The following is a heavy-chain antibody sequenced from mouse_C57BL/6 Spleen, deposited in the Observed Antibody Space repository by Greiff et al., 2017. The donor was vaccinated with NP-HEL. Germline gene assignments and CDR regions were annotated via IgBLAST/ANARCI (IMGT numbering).Heavy chain of an antibody. J-gene: IGHJ3*01. Sequence: EVQLQQSGPELVKPGASVKISCKASGYTFTDYYMNWVKQSHGKSLEWIGDINPNNGGTSYNQKFKGKATLTVDKSSSTAYMELRSLTSEDSAVYYCARYYYGSSYTSWFAYWGQGTLVTVSA. CDR3: ARYYYGSSYTSWFAY. CDR2: INPNNGGT. CDR1: GYTFTDYY. D-gene: IGHD1-1*01. V-gene: IGHV1-26*01.